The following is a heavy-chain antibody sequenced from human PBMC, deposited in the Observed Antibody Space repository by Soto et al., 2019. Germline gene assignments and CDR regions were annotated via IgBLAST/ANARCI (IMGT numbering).Heavy chain of an antibody. CDR2: ISGSGGST. J-gene: IGHJ4*02. D-gene: IGHD5-18*01. Sequence: EVQLLESGGGLVQPGGSLRLSCAASGFTFSSYAMSWVRQAPGKGLEWVSAISGSGGSTYYADSVKGRFTISRDNSKNTLYLEMNCLRAEDTAVYYCASITGGYSYGSTFWGQGTLVTVSS. CDR1: GFTFSSYA. CDR3: ASITGGYSYGSTF. V-gene: IGHV3-23*01.